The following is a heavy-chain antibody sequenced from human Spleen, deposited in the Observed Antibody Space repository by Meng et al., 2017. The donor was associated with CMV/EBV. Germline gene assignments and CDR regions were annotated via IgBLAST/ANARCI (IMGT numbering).Heavy chain of an antibody. D-gene: IGHD2-8*01. CDR3: ARDSHNDPNTPDY. V-gene: IGHV3-20*04. CDR2: INWSGGST. Sequence: GESLKISCAASGFNFAEYDMSWVRQAPGKGLEWVSGINWSGGSTGYADSVKGRFTISRDNAKNSLYLQMNSLRPEDTAVYYCARDSHNDPNTPDYWGQGTLVTVSS. J-gene: IGHJ4*02. CDR1: GFNFAEYD.